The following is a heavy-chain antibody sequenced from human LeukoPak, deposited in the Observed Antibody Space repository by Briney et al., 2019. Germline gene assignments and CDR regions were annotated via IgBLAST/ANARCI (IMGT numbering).Heavy chain of an antibody. J-gene: IGHJ4*02. CDR2: MHYRGTT. CDR1: GVSISSSNNF. V-gene: IGHV4-39*01. CDR3: ARHEEEDGYNAKTFDF. D-gene: IGHD5-24*01. Sequence: TSETLSLTCTVSGVSISSSNNFWGWIRQPPWKGLEWIGSMHYRGTTYYIPSLKSRVTISVDTSKNQFSLKLSSVTAADTAVYYCARHEEEDGYNAKTFDFWGQGTLVTVSS.